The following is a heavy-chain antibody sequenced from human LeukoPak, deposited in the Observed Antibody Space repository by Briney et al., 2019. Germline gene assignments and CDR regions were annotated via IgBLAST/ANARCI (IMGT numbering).Heavy chain of an antibody. D-gene: IGHD3-10*01. J-gene: IGHJ6*03. CDR3: ARGVRGVIMYYYYYYMDV. CDR2: IYYSGSA. V-gene: IGHV4-59*01. CDR1: GGSISSYY. Sequence: SETLSLTCTVSGGSISSYYWSWIRQPPGKGLEWIGYIYYSGSANYNPSLKSRVTISVDTSKNQFSLKLSSVTAADTAVYYCARGVRGVIMYYYYYYMDVWGKGTTVTVSS.